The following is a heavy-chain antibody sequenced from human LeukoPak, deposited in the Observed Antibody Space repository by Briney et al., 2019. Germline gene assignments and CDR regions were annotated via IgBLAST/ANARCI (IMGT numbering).Heavy chain of an antibody. Sequence: GGSLRLSCAASGFTFSSYAMSWFRQTPGKGLEWVSSIIASGGTTYYADSVKGRFTTSRDNSKNTVYLQMNTLRAEDTAVYYCAKGAGGSYGLYYFDYWGQGALVTVSS. J-gene: IGHJ4*02. V-gene: IGHV3-23*01. D-gene: IGHD3-10*01. CDR1: GFTFSSYA. CDR3: AKGAGGSYGLYYFDY. CDR2: IIASGGTT.